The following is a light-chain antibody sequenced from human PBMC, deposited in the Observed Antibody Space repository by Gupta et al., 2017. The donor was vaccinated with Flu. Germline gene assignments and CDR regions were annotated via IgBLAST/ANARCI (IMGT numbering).Light chain of an antibody. CDR2: LGS. CDR1: QSRLHSKGYNY. J-gene: IGKJ1*01. V-gene: IGKV2-28*01. CDR3: RQALQTPWT. Sequence: VIPGEPASISCRSSQSRLHSKGYNYLDWYLQKPGQSPQLLIYLGSNRASGVPDRFSGSESGTDFTLKISRVEAEDVGVYYCRQALQTPWTFGQGTKVEIK.